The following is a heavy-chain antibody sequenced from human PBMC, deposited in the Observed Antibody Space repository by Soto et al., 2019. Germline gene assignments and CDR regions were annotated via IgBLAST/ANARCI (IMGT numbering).Heavy chain of an antibody. J-gene: IGHJ6*03. V-gene: IGHV3-21*02. Sequence: EVQLVESGGGLVKPGGSLRLSCAASGFSFISYSMNWVRQAPGKGLEWVSSINEDSSYIYYAHSLRGRFTISRDNAKDSLYLQMNSLRAEDSAVYYCVRDFGWYFRSGYMDAWGDGATVTVSS. CDR1: GFSFISYS. CDR2: INEDSSYI. D-gene: IGHD3-3*01. CDR3: VRDFGWYFRSGYMDA.